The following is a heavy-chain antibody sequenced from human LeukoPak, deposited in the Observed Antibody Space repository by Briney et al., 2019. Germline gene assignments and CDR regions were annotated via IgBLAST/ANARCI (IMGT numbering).Heavy chain of an antibody. CDR3: AKLVSTTENIQKDY. Sequence: GSLRLSCAASGFTFSTYWMHWVRQTPGKGLEWVSAISGSGGSTYYADSVKGRFTVSRDNSENTLYLQMSSLRAEDTAVYYCAKLVSTTENIQKDYWGQGTLVTVSS. CDR1: GFTFSTYW. D-gene: IGHD4-17*01. J-gene: IGHJ4*02. V-gene: IGHV3-23*01. CDR2: ISGSGGST.